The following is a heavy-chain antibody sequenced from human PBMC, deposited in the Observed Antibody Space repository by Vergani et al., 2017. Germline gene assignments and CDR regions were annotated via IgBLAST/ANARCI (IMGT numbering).Heavy chain of an antibody. J-gene: IGHJ4*02. V-gene: IGHV4-34*01. Sequence: QVQLQESGPGLVKPSETLSLTCAVYGGSFSGYYWSWIRQPPGKGLEWIGEINHSGSTNYNPSLKSRVTISVDTSKNQFSLKLSSVTAADTAVYYCARGRGSSWSGIDYWGQGTLVTVSS. D-gene: IGHD6-13*01. CDR2: INHSGST. CDR3: ARGRGSSWSGIDY. CDR1: GGSFSGYY.